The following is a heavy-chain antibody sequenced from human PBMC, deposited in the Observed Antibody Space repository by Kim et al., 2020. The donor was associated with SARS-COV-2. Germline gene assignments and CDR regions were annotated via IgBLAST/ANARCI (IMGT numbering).Heavy chain of an antibody. V-gene: IGHV4-59*08. J-gene: IGHJ6*03. CDR3: ARAWATVTQYYYYMDV. CDR2: IYYSGST. Sequence: SETLSLTCTVSGGSISSYYWSWIRQPPGKGLEWIGYIYYSGSTNYNPSLKSRVTISVDTSKNQFSLKLSSVTAADTAVYYCARAWATVTQYYYYMDVWGKGTTVTVSS. D-gene: IGHD4-17*01. CDR1: GGSISSYY.